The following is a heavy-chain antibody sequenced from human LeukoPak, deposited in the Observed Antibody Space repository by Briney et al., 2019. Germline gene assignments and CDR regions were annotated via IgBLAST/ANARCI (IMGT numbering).Heavy chain of an antibody. Sequence: KPGRSLRLSCTASGFTFGDYAMSWFRQAPGKGLEWVGFIRSKAYGGTTEYAAFVKGRFTISRGDSKSIAYLQMNSLKTEDTAVYYCTRDGDCRSTSCYGDCWGQGTLVTVSS. V-gene: IGHV3-49*05. CDR3: TRDGDCRSTSCYGDC. CDR2: IRSKAYGGTT. J-gene: IGHJ4*02. CDR1: GFTFGDYA. D-gene: IGHD2-2*01.